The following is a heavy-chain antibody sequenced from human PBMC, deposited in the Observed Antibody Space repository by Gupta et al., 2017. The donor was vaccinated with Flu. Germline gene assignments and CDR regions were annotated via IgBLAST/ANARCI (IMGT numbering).Heavy chain of an antibody. D-gene: IGHD3-10*01. CDR2: ISGSGDTV. J-gene: IGHJ6*02. CDR1: VFNFHSFE. V-gene: IGHV3-48*03. Sequence: EVQLVESGGGLKKPGESLRLSCPASVFNFHSFEINWVRQAPGQGLEWLSYISGSGDTVDYADSVKGRFTISRDNDNKSVYLQMNSLRAEDTAVYYCARTYYSGPGTYPYGADVWGQVTTVTVSS. CDR3: ARTYYSGPGTYPYGADV.